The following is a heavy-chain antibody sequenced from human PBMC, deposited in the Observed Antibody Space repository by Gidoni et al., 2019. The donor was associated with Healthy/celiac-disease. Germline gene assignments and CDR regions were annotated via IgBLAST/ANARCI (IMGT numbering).Heavy chain of an antibody. CDR1: GFTFSCYW. CDR3: ARSHHTYYDILTGYYSPTTNFDY. Sequence: EVQLVESGGGLAQPGGSLRLSCAASGFTFSCYWMSWVRQAPGKGLEWVANIKQDGSEKYYVDSVKGRFTISRDNAKNSLYLQMNSLRAEDTAVYYCARSHHTYYDILTGYYSPTTNFDYWGQGTLVTVSS. J-gene: IGHJ4*02. V-gene: IGHV3-7*01. D-gene: IGHD3-9*01. CDR2: IKQDGSEK.